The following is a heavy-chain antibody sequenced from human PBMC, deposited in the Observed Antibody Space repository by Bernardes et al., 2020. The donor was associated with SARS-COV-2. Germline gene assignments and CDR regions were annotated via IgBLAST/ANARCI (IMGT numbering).Heavy chain of an antibody. CDR3: ASRYSTNWAHDC. D-gene: IGHD6-13*01. Sequence: GGSLRLSCAASGFTVSSSYMSWVRQAPGKGLEWVSVIYRGGQTYYADSVKCRFTISSDNSKNSLYLQMNSLRAEDTAVYYCASRYSTNWAHDCWGQGTLVTVSS. CDR2: IYRGGQT. CDR1: GFTVSSSY. J-gene: IGHJ4*02. V-gene: IGHV3-66*01.